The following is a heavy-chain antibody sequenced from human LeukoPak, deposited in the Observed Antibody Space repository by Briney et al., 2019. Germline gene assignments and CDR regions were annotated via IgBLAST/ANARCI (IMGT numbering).Heavy chain of an antibody. J-gene: IGHJ3*02. V-gene: IGHV3-53*04. CDR3: ASLLEPGLSAFDI. CDR1: GFTVSSNY. Sequence: GGSLRLSCAASGFTVSSNYMSWVRQAPGKGLEWVAVIYSGGSTYYADSVKGRLTISRHNSNNTLYLQMNSLRAEDTAVYYCASLLEPGLSAFDIWGQGTMVTVSS. CDR2: IYSGGST. D-gene: IGHD1-14*01.